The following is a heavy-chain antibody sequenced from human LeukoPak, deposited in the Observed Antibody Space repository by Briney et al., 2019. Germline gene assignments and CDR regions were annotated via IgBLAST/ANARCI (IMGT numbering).Heavy chain of an antibody. CDR1: GYTFTDYY. V-gene: IGHV1-69-2*01. J-gene: IGHJ4*02. Sequence: GASVKVSCKASGYTFTDYYMHWVQQAPGNGLEWMGRVDPEDGETIYAEKFQGRVTITADTSTDTAYMELSSLRSEDTAVYYCATSYGRYFDYWGQGTLVTVSS. CDR3: ATSYGRYFDY. D-gene: IGHD5-18*01. CDR2: VDPEDGET.